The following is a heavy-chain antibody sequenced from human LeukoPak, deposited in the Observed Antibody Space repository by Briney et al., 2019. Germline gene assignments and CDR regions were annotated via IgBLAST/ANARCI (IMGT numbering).Heavy chain of an antibody. Sequence: GGSLRLSCAASGFTFRSYGMHWVRQAPGKGLERVAFIRYDGSIKYYADSVKGRFTISRDNSKNTLYLQMNSLRAEDTAVYYCAKDLSRIAAAGTDYWGQGTLVTVSS. CDR3: AKDLSRIAAAGTDY. D-gene: IGHD6-13*01. CDR1: GFTFRSYG. CDR2: IRYDGSIK. J-gene: IGHJ4*02. V-gene: IGHV3-30*02.